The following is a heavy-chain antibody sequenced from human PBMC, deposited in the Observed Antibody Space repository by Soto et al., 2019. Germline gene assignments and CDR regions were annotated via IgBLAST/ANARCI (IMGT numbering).Heavy chain of an antibody. V-gene: IGHV4-61*01. D-gene: IGHD6-19*01. CDR1: GGSVSSGSYY. Sequence: SETLSLTCTVSGGSVSSGSYYWSWIRQPPGKGLEWIGYIYYSGSTNYNPSLKSRVTISVDTSKNQFSLKLSSVTAADTAVYYCARNRLQSSQYSSGWDFDYWGQGTLVTVSS. CDR3: ARNRLQSSQYSSGWDFDY. J-gene: IGHJ4*02. CDR2: IYYSGST.